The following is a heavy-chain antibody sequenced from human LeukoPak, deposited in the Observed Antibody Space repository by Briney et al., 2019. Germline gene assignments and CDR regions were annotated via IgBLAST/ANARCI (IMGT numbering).Heavy chain of an antibody. J-gene: IGHJ4*02. Sequence: GGSLRLSCAASGFTFSSYSMNWVRQAPGKGLEWVSYISSSSSTIYYADSVKGRFTISRDNAKNSLYLQMNSLRAEDTAVYYCARSLSGGTLTLLPYWGQGTLVTVSS. CDR2: ISSSSSTI. CDR3: ARSLSGGTLTLLPY. CDR1: GFTFSSYS. V-gene: IGHV3-48*04. D-gene: IGHD3-10*02.